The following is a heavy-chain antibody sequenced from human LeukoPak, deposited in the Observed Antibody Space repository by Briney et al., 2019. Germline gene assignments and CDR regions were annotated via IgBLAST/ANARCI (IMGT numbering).Heavy chain of an antibody. Sequence: PSETLSLTCTVSGASISSISHYWGWVRQSPGKGLEWIASIYYTGSTFYNPSLKSRTTISLDTSKNQFSLELTSVTAADTAVYYCARGGVMVAGTPYYYYGMDVWGQGTTVTVSS. J-gene: IGHJ6*02. V-gene: IGHV4-39*07. CDR1: GASISSISHY. CDR3: ARGGVMVAGTPYYYYGMDV. CDR2: IYYTGST. D-gene: IGHD2-8*01.